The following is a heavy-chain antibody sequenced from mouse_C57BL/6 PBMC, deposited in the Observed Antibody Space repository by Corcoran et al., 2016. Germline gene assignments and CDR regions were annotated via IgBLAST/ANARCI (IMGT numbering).Heavy chain of an antibody. D-gene: IGHD1-1*01. CDR2: IYPGSGST. V-gene: IGHV1-55*01. J-gene: IGHJ3*01. Sequence: QVQLQQPGAELVKPGASVKMSCKASGYTFTSYWITWVKQGPGQGLEWSGDIYPGSGSTNYNEKFKSKATLTVDTSSSTAYMQLSSLTSEDSAVYYCASSYYGRSYTWFAYWGQGTLVTVSA. CDR3: ASSYYGRSYTWFAY. CDR1: GYTFTSYW.